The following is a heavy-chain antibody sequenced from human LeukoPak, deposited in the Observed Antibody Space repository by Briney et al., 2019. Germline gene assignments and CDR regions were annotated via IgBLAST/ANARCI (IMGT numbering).Heavy chain of an antibody. CDR2: INPKNGDT. J-gene: IGHJ4*02. Sequence: ASVKVSCKTSGYTFTGHFIHWVRQAPTEGLEWMGWINPKNGDTKYAQKFQGRVTMTRDTSISTAYMELTSLRSDDTAVYFCARDPWVVGIVDGYSMGDHWGQGSLVIVSS. V-gene: IGHV1-2*02. CDR1: GYTFTGHF. CDR3: ARDPWVVGIVDGYSMGDH. D-gene: IGHD2-21*01.